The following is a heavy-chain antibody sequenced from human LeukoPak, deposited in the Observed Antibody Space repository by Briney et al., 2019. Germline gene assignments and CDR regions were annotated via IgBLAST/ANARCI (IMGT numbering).Heavy chain of an antibody. V-gene: IGHV3-9*01. CDR2: ISWNSGSI. D-gene: IGHD3-22*01. Sequence: GRSLRLSCAASGFTFDDYAMHWVRQAPGKGLEWVSGISWNSGSIGYADSVKGRFTISRDNAKNSLYLQMNSLRAEDTALYYCAKAGYYDGSGYFDYWGQGTLVTVSS. J-gene: IGHJ4*02. CDR1: GFTFDDYA. CDR3: AKAGYYDGSGYFDY.